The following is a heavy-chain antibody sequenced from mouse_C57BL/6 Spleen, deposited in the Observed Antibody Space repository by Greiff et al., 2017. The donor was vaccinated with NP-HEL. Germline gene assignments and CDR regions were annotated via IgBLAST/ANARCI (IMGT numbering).Heavy chain of an antibody. CDR2: INPSTGGT. D-gene: IGHD2-3*01. J-gene: IGHJ2*01. CDR3: ARYDGTFDY. Sequence: VQLKQSGPELVKPGASVKISCKASGYSFTGYYMNWVKQSPEKSLEWIGEINPSTGGTTYNQKFKAKATLTVDKSSSTAYMQLKSLTSEDSAVYYCARYDGTFDYWGQGTTLTVSS. CDR1: GYSFTGYY. V-gene: IGHV1-42*01.